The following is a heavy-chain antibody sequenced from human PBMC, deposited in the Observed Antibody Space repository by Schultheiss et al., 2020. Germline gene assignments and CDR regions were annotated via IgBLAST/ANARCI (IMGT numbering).Heavy chain of an antibody. J-gene: IGHJ6*02. Sequence: GGSLRLSCAASGFTFSSYGMHWVRQAPGKGLEWVAVIYHDGNYKYYADSVQGGFTISRDNAKNTLYLQMNSLRAEDTAVYYCAKSHFNYYYYGMDVWGQGTTVTVAS. CDR3: AKSHFNYYYYGMDV. V-gene: IGHV3-33*03. CDR1: GFTFSSYG. CDR2: IYHDGNYK.